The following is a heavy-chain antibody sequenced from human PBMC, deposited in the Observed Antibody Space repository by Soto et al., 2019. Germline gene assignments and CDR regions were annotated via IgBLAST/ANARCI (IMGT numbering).Heavy chain of an antibody. CDR3: ARELKGYCSDGKCNWFDP. V-gene: IGHV4-30-2*01. CDR1: GGSISNGGYS. CDR2: IYPSGST. D-gene: IGHD2-15*01. Sequence: SETLSLTCAVSGGSISNGGYSWSWIRRPPGKGLEWIGYIYPSGSTSYNPSLKSRVTLSVDRSKNQFSLKVTSVTAADTAVYYCARELKGYCSDGKCNWFDPWGQGTLVTVS. J-gene: IGHJ5*02.